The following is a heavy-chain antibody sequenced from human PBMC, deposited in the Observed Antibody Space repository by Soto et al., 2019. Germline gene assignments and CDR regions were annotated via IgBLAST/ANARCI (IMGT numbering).Heavy chain of an antibody. D-gene: IGHD5-12*01. CDR1: GFTFDDYA. V-gene: IGHV3-30-3*01. J-gene: IGHJ6*04. Sequence: GGSLRRSCSASGFTFDDYAMHWVRQAPGKGLEWVAVISYDGSNKYYADSVKGRFTISRDNSKNTLYLQMNSLRAEDTAVYYCARATRGYSGYDPFYYGMDVWGKGTTVTVS. CDR3: ARATRGYSGYDPFYYGMDV. CDR2: ISYDGSNK.